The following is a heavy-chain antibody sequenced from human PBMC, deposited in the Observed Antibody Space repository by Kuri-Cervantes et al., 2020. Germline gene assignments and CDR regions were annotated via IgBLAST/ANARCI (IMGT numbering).Heavy chain of an antibody. D-gene: IGHD2-15*01. CDR3: AREVGDCSGGSCYSRRGFDAFDI. CDR1: GFTFSDHY. Sequence: GESLKISCAASGFTFSDHYMSWIRQAPGKGLEWVSYISSSGSTIYYADSVKGRFTISRDNAKNSLYLQMNSLRAEDTAVYYCAREVGDCSGGSCYSRRGFDAFDIWGQGTMVTVS. J-gene: IGHJ3*02. V-gene: IGHV3-11*04. CDR2: ISSSGSTI.